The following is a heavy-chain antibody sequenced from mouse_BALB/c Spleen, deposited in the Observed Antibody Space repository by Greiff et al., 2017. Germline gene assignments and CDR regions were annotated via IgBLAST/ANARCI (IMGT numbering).Heavy chain of an antibody. J-gene: IGHJ3*01. CDR2: IWAGGST. Sequence: VQVVESGPGLVAPSQSLSITCTVSGFSLTSYGVHWVRQPPGKGLEWLGVIWAGGSTNYNSALMSRLSISKDNSKSQVFLKMNSLQTDDTAMYYCASLRLPFAYWGQGTLVTVSA. CDR3: ASLRLPFAY. V-gene: IGHV2-9*02. CDR1: GFSLTSYG. D-gene: IGHD1-2*01.